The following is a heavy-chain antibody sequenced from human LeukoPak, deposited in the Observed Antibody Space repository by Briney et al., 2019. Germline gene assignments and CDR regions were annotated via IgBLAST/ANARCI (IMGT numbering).Heavy chain of an antibody. CDR2: ISAYNGNT. CDR3: ARDPLGLWAFDI. J-gene: IGHJ3*02. D-gene: IGHD3-16*01. Sequence: ASVKVSCKASGYTFTSYGISWVRQAPGQGLEWMGWISAYNGNTNYAQKLQGRVTMTTDTSTSTACMELRSLRSDDTAVYYCARDPLGLWAFDIWGQGTMVTVSS. V-gene: IGHV1-18*01. CDR1: GYTFTSYG.